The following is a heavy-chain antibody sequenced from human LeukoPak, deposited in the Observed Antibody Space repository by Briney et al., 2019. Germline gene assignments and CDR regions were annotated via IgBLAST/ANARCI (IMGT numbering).Heavy chain of an antibody. Sequence: GRSLRLSCAASGFTFSSYAMHWVRQAPGKGLEWVAVISYDGSNKYYADSVKGRFTISRDNSKNTLYLQMNSLRAEDTAVYYCARDASINWNYAFDYWGQGTLVTVSS. CDR2: ISYDGSNK. CDR1: GFTFSSYA. D-gene: IGHD1-7*01. V-gene: IGHV3-30-3*01. CDR3: ARDASINWNYAFDY. J-gene: IGHJ4*02.